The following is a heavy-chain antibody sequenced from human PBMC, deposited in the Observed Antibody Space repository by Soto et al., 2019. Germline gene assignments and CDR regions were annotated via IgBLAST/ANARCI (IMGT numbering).Heavy chain of an antibody. D-gene: IGHD3-3*01. CDR1: GGTFSSYA. V-gene: IGHV1-69*01. CDR2: IIPIFGTA. Sequence: QVQLVQSGAEVKKPGSSVKVSCKASGGTFSSYAISWVRQAPGQGLEWMGGIIPIFGTANYAQKFQGRVTITADESTSTACMELSSLRSEDTAVYYCARHGLVITIFGVVTTNDYYYGMDVWGQGTTVTVSS. CDR3: ARHGLVITIFGVVTTNDYYYGMDV. J-gene: IGHJ6*02.